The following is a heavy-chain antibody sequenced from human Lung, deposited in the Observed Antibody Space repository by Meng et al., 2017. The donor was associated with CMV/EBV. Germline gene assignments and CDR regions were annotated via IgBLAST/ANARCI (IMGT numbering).Heavy chain of an antibody. V-gene: IGHV1-18*01. CDR1: GYTFTSYG. J-gene: IGHJ6*02. Sequence: ASVKVSCKASGYTFTSYGISWVRQDPGQGLEWMGWISAYNGNTNYAQKLQGRVTMTTDTSTSTAYMELRSLRSDDTAVYYCAREGYGDYVPYYYYGMDVWGQGTTVTVSS. D-gene: IGHD4-17*01. CDR2: ISAYNGNT. CDR3: AREGYGDYVPYYYYGMDV.